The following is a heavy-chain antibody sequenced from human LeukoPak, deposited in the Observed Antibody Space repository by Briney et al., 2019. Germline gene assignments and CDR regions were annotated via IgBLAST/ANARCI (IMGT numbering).Heavy chain of an antibody. CDR2: IIDTGDST. D-gene: IGHD4-11*01. V-gene: IGHV3-23*01. CDR3: AKGATLTTRYFYHYIVV. CDR1: GFTFSTYA. J-gene: IGHJ6*03. Sequence: GGSLRLSCKASGFTFSTYAMAWVRQAPGKGLEWVASIIDTGDSTYRADSVKGRLTISRDNSQSTLYLQANSLTAEDSAVYYCAKGATLTTRYFYHYIVVWGKGTTVTVSS.